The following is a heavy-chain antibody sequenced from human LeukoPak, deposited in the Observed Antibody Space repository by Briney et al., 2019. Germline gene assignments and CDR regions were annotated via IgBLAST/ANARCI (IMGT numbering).Heavy chain of an antibody. J-gene: IGHJ4*02. CDR3: ASLGGSSEDY. CDR2: IYSGGST. Sequence: GGSLRLSCAASGFTFNNFAMSWVRQAPGKGLEWVSVIYSGGSTYYADSVKGRFTISRDNSKNTLYLQMNSLRAEDTAVYYCASLGGSSEDYWGQGTLVTVSS. V-gene: IGHV3-53*01. D-gene: IGHD1-26*01. CDR1: GFTFNNFA.